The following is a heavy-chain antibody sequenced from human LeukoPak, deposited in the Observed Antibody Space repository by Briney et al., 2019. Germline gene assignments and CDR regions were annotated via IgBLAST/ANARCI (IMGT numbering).Heavy chain of an antibody. CDR3: ASFLGYCSGGSCYTRGYYYYMDV. V-gene: IGHV1-69*05. Sequence: ASVKVSCKASGYTFTSYGISWVRQAPGQGLEWMGGIIPIFGTANYAQKFQGRVTITTDESTSTAYMELSSLRSEDTAVYYCASFLGYCSGGSCYTRGYYYYMDVWGKGTTVTVSS. D-gene: IGHD2-15*01. CDR2: IIPIFGTA. CDR1: GYTFTSYG. J-gene: IGHJ6*03.